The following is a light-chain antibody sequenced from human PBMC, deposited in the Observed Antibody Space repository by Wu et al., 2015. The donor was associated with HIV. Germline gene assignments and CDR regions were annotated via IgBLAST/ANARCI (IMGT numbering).Light chain of an antibody. CDR2: ATS. CDR1: QDINTKY. CDR3: QQYRSSPHT. V-gene: IGKV3-20*01. Sequence: EIVLTQSPDRLSLSPGGRATLSCRASQDINTKYLAWYQQRPGQAPRLLIYATSSRATGVPDRFSGSGSGTDFSLTINRLELEDFAVYYCQQYRSSPHTFGQGTELEIK. J-gene: IGKJ2*01.